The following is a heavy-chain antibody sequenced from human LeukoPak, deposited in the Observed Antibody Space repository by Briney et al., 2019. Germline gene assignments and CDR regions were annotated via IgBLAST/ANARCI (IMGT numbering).Heavy chain of an antibody. Sequence: GGSLRLSCAASGFTFSSYAMTWVRQAPGKGLEWVSAISGSGADTYYADSAKGRFTISRDNSKNTLYLQMHSLRADDTAVYYCAFARAGIAAAGFDYWGQGTLVTVSP. V-gene: IGHV3-23*01. J-gene: IGHJ4*02. CDR3: AFARAGIAAAGFDY. CDR2: ISGSGADT. D-gene: IGHD6-13*01. CDR1: GFTFSSYA.